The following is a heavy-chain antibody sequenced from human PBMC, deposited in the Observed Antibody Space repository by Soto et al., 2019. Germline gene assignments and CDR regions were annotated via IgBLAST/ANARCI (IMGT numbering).Heavy chain of an antibody. CDR3: AKKVNSGPGSQYFDY. CDR2: FRTSGDGGTT. Sequence: GGSLRLSFAASGFSFSSYSMSWVRQAPGKGLEWVSGFRTSGDGGTTYYADSVKGRFTISRDNSNNMLFLQMKSLRAEDTAIYYCAKKVNSGPGSQYFDYWGQGTLVTVSS. D-gene: IGHD3-10*01. CDR1: GFSFSSYS. V-gene: IGHV3-23*01. J-gene: IGHJ4*02.